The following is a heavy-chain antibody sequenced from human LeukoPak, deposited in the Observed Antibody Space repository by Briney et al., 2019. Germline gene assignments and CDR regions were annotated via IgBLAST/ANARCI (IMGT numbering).Heavy chain of an antibody. Sequence: PSETLSLTCTVSGYSISSGYYWSWIRQPPGKGLEWIGYIYHSGSTYYNPSLKSRVTISVDRSKNQFSLKLSSVTAADTAVYYCAREEYCSSTSCLVDYWGQGTLVTVSS. V-gene: IGHV4-38-2*02. CDR3: AREEYCSSTSCLVDY. D-gene: IGHD2-2*01. CDR2: IYHSGST. J-gene: IGHJ4*02. CDR1: GYSISSGYY.